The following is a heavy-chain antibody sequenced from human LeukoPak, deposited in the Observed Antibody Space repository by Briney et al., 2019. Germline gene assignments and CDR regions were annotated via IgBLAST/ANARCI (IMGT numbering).Heavy chain of an antibody. Sequence: PGRSLRLSCAASGFTFSSYGMHWVRQAPGKGLEWVAVISYDGSNKYYADSVKGRFTISRDNSKNTLYLQMNSLRAEDTAVYYCARSLGIAVAQTGDYFDYWGQGTLVTVSS. CDR3: ARSLGIAVAQTGDYFDY. CDR1: GFTFSSYG. V-gene: IGHV3-30*03. D-gene: IGHD6-19*01. J-gene: IGHJ4*02. CDR2: ISYDGSNK.